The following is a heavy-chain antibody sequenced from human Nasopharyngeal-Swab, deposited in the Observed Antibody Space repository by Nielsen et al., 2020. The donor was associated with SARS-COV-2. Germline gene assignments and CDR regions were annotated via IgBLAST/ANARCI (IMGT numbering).Heavy chain of an antibody. CDR2: TIPILGIA. CDR1: GGTFSSYA. CDR3: AREGGGDSSGYYYSDY. V-gene: IGHV1-69*10. D-gene: IGHD3-22*01. J-gene: IGHJ4*02. Sequence: SVKVSCKASGGTFSSYAISWVRQAPGQGLEWMGGTIPILGIANYAQKFQGRVTITADKSTSTAYMELSSLRSEDTAVYYCAREGGGDSSGYYYSDYWGQGTLVTVSS.